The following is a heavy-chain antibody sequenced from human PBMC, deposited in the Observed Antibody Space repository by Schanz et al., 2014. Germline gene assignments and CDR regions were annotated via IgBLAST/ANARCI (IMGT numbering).Heavy chain of an antibody. Sequence: EVHLLESGGGLVQPGGSLRLSCAASGFSFGTYAMSWVRQAPGKGLEWLSVISGSGGSTYYADSVKGRFTISRDNSKNTLYLQMNSLRAEDTAVYYCARIGGSVFDYWAQGTLVTVSS. D-gene: IGHD3-10*01. V-gene: IGHV3-23*01. J-gene: IGHJ4*02. CDR2: ISGSGGST. CDR3: ARIGGSVFDY. CDR1: GFSFGTYA.